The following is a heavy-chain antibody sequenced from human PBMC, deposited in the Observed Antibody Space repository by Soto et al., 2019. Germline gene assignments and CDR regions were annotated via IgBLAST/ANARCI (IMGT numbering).Heavy chain of an antibody. CDR3: AKDGRYSSGLNYFDY. Sequence: EVQLLESGGGLVQPGGSLRLSCAASGFTFSSYAMSWVRQAPGKGLECVSAISGSGGSTYYADYVKGRFTNSRDNSKNPLYLQMNSLRGEDTAVYYCAKDGRYSSGLNYFDYWGQGTLVTVSS. D-gene: IGHD6-19*01. V-gene: IGHV3-23*01. J-gene: IGHJ4*02. CDR1: GFTFSSYA. CDR2: ISGSGGST.